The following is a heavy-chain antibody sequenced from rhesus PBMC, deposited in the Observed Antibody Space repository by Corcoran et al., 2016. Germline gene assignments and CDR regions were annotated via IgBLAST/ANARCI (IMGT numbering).Heavy chain of an antibody. CDR2: IYGRWGGT. CDR1: GASISSNY. J-gene: IGHJ1*01. V-gene: IGHV4S2*01. CDR3: ASGSGWYLGYFEF. Sequence: QVQLQESGPGLVKPSETLPPTCAVAGASISSNYWSGIRQAPGKGLELIGRIYGRWGGTDSNPSLTIRVTISIATSKNQFSLKLSSVTAADTAVYYCASGSGWYLGYFEFWGQGALVTVSS. D-gene: IGHD6-31*01.